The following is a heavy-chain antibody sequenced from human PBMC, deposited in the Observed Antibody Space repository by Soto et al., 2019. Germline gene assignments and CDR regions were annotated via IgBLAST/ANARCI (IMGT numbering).Heavy chain of an antibody. D-gene: IGHD2-15*01. Sequence: QVQLVESGGGVVQPGRSLRLSCAASGFTFSSYGMHWVRQAPGKGLEWVAVISYDGSNKYYADSVKGRFTISRDNSKNTLYLQMNSLRAEDTAVDYCGKDRRKVVVAAPFDYWGQGTLVTVSS. J-gene: IGHJ4*02. V-gene: IGHV3-30*18. CDR2: ISYDGSNK. CDR1: GFTFSSYG. CDR3: GKDRRKVVVAAPFDY.